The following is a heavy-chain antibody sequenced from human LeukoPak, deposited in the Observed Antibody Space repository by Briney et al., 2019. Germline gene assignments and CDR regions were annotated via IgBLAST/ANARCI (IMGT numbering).Heavy chain of an antibody. CDR3: ARDMSGGATVGY. J-gene: IGHJ4*02. CDR2: ISAYNGNT. Sequence: GASVKVSCKASGYTFVSYGINGVRQAPGQGLDWMGWISAYNGNTNYAQNFQGRVTMTTDTSTSTAHMELRSLRSDDTAMYYCARDMSGGATVGYWGQGTLVTVSS. CDR1: GYTFVSYG. D-gene: IGHD1-26*01. V-gene: IGHV1-18*01.